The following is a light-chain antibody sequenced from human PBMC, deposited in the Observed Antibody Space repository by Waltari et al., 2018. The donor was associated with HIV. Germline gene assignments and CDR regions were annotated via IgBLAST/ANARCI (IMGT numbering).Light chain of an antibody. Sequence: DIQMTQSPSSLSASVGDRVSITCQASQDIKHFLNWFQQKPGKAPKLLIFDASNLEIGVTSRFSGSGSGTDLTFTISSLQPEDTATYYCLQYDNLPYSFGQGTKLEV. CDR2: DAS. CDR1: QDIKHF. CDR3: LQYDNLPYS. J-gene: IGKJ2*01. V-gene: IGKV1-33*01.